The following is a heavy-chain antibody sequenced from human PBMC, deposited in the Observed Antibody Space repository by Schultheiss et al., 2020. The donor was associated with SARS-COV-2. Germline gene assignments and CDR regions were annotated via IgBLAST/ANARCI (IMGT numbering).Heavy chain of an antibody. J-gene: IGHJ4*02. CDR2: IFVRGNT. CDR1: GDSVTTTSHY. Sequence: GSLRLSCTVSGDSVTTTSHYWSWVRQPPGKGLEWLGHIFVRGNTNYNPPLKSRVTISLDTSRNQFSLKLTSVTAADTAVYYCARNWNGTPYYFNAWGQGTLVTVSS. D-gene: IGHD1-1*01. V-gene: IGHV4-61*01. CDR3: ARNWNGTPYYFNA.